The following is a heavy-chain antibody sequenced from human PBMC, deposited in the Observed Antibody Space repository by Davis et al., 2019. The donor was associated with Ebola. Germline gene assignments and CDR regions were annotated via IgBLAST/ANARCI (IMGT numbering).Heavy chain of an antibody. J-gene: IGHJ4*02. CDR2: IRSKANSYAT. D-gene: IGHD4-11*01. V-gene: IGHV3-73*01. CDR1: GFTFSGSA. CDR3: TTTTTVFDY. Sequence: AGSLTLSCAASGFTFSGSAMPWVRQAAGNGLEWVGRIRSKANSYATAYAASVKGRFTITRDDSKNTAYLQMNSLKTEDTAVYYCTTTTTVFDYWGQGTLVTVSS.